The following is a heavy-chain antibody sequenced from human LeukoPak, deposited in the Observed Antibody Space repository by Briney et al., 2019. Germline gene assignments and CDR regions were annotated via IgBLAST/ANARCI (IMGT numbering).Heavy chain of an antibody. CDR2: ISSSSSTI. CDR1: GFTFSSYS. D-gene: IGHD1-26*01. CDR3: ARGDPLGATDY. V-gene: IGHV3-48*04. Sequence: GGSLRLSCAASGFTFSSYSMNWVRQAPGKGLEWVSYISSSSSTIYYADSVKGRFAISRDNAKNSLYLQMNSLRAEDTAVYYCARGDPLGATDYWGQGTLVTVSS. J-gene: IGHJ4*02.